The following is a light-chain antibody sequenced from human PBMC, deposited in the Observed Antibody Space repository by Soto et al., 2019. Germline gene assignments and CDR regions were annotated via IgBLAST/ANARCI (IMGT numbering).Light chain of an antibody. CDR3: QQYGISPLT. V-gene: IGKV3-20*01. CDR1: QSVSSSY. J-gene: IGKJ4*01. Sequence: EIVLTQSPGTLSLSPGERATLSCRASQSVSSSYLAWYQQKAGQAPRLLIYGASSRATGIPDRFSGSGSGTDFPLTISRLEPEDFAVYYCQQYGISPLTFGGGTKVEIK. CDR2: GAS.